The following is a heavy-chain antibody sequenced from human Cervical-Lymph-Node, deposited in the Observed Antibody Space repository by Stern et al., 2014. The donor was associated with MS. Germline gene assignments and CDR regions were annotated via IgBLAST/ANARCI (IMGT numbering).Heavy chain of an antibody. V-gene: IGHV4-31*03. D-gene: IGHD2-2*01. J-gene: IGHJ5*01. Sequence: QKQLQESGPGLVKPSQTLSLTCTVSSGSISSGGYFWSWIRQHPGKGLEWIGFIYHSGSTYYSPSLKSRVTIYVVTSKHPLSLNRNSGTAADTAVYYCARKGAIVPAAIENWFDSWGHGILGPVSS. CDR3: ARKGAIVPAAIENWFDS. CDR1: SGSISSGGYF. CDR2: IYHSGST.